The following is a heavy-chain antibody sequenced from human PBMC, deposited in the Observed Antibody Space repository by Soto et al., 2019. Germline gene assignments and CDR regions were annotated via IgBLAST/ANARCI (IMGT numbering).Heavy chain of an antibody. CDR1: GFTFSSYA. CDR2: ISATGGSI. CDR3: AKLSSGSPHFDY. D-gene: IGHD3-10*01. V-gene: IGHV3-23*01. J-gene: IGHJ4*02. Sequence: GGSLRLSCAASGFTFSSYAMSWVRQAPGKGLEWVSGISATGGSIYYADSVKGRFTISRDNSKNTLYLQMNSLRAEDTAVYYCAKLSSGSPHFDYWGQGTLVTVSS.